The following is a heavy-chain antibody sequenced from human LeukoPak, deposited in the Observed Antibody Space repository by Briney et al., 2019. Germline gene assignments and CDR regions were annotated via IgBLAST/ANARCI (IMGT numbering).Heavy chain of an antibody. Sequence: PSETLSLTCAVYGGSFSGYYWSWIRQPPGKGLEWIGEINHSGSTNYNPSLKSRVSISVDSSKNQFSLKVSSVTAADTAVYYCARGRDTAAGLYWGQGTLVTVSS. CDR1: GGSFSGYY. V-gene: IGHV4-34*01. J-gene: IGHJ4*02. CDR2: INHSGST. CDR3: ARGRDTAAGLY. D-gene: IGHD6-13*01.